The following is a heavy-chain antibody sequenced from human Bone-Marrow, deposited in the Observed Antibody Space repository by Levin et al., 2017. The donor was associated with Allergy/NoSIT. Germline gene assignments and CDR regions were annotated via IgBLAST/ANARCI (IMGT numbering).Heavy chain of an antibody. Sequence: GGSLRLSCAASGFTFSDYGIHWVRQAPGKGLEWVAFISYDGSQKYYADSVKGRFSISRDNSKNTVYLQMNSLTTDDTAFYYCAKDRDDYLWGTFKFDFWGQGTLVTVSS. D-gene: IGHD3-16*01. V-gene: IGHV3-30*18. CDR3: AKDRDDYLWGTFKFDF. J-gene: IGHJ4*02. CDR2: ISYDGSQK. CDR1: GFTFSDYG.